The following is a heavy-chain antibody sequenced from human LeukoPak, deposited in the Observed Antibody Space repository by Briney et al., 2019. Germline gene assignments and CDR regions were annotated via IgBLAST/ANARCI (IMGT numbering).Heavy chain of an antibody. CDR3: ARGLVATIAYTYYYYYYYMDV. V-gene: IGHV1-69*05. D-gene: IGHD5-12*01. Sequence: SVKVSCKASGGTFSNYAISWVRQAPGQGLEWMGGIIPIFGTANYAQKFQGRVTITTDESTSTAYMELSSLRSEDTAVYYCARGLVATIAYTYYYYYYYMDVWGKGTTVTVSS. CDR1: GGTFSNYA. J-gene: IGHJ6*03. CDR2: IIPIFGTA.